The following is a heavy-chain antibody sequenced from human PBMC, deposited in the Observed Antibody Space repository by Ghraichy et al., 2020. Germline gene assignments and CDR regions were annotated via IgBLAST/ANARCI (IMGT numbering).Heavy chain of an antibody. Sequence: SETLSLTCTVSGGSISSSSYYWGWIRQPPGKGLEWIGSIYYSGSTYYNPSLKSRVTISVDTSKNQFSLKLSSVTAADTAVYYCARSGTGSNYDILTGYPYNWFDPWGQGTLVTVSS. V-gene: IGHV4-39*01. CDR1: GGSISSSSYY. J-gene: IGHJ5*02. D-gene: IGHD3-9*01. CDR3: ARSGTGSNYDILTGYPYNWFDP. CDR2: IYYSGST.